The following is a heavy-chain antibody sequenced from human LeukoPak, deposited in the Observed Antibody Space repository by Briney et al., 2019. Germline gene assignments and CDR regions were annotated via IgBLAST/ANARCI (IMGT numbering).Heavy chain of an antibody. CDR2: INPKSGGS. CDR1: GYIFTGYY. Sequence: ASVKVSCKASGYIFTGYYMHWVRQAPGQGLEWMGWINPKSGGSNCAQKFQGRVTMTRDTSMTTAYMDLSSLRSDDTAVYYCARVARSAALVATNHYYYYYYMDVWGKGTTVTVSS. V-gene: IGHV1-2*02. D-gene: IGHD5-12*01. CDR3: ARVARSAALVATNHYYYYYYMDV. J-gene: IGHJ6*03.